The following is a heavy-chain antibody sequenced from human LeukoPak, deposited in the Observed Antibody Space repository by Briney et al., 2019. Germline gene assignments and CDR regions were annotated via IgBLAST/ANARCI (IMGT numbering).Heavy chain of an antibody. CDR2: IRYDGSNK. CDR1: EFMFSSYD. CDR3: AKSSVRGVITVDFDY. V-gene: IGHV3-30*02. D-gene: IGHD3-10*01. Sequence: GGSLRLSCAASEFMFSSYDMHWVRQAPGKGLEWVAFIRYDGSNKYYADSVKGRFTISRDNSKNTLYLQMNSLRAEDTAVYYCAKSSVRGVITVDFDYWGQGTLVTVSS. J-gene: IGHJ4*02.